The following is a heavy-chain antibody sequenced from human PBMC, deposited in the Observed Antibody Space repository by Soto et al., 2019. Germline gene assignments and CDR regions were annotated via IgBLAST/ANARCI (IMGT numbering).Heavy chain of an antibody. CDR1: GDSISSGNYY. CDR2: IYYSGST. Sequence: QVHLQESGPGLVKPSQTLSLTCIVSGDSISSGNYYWSWIRQHPGKGLEWIGFIYYSGSTYYNPSLQSRVTISADTSKNHYPLKLSSVTAADTAVYYCARARELISYYFDYWGQGTLVTVSS. V-gene: IGHV4-31*03. CDR3: ARARELISYYFDY. J-gene: IGHJ4*02. D-gene: IGHD3-10*01.